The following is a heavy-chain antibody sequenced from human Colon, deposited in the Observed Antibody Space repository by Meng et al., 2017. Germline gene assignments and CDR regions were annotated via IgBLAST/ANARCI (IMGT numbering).Heavy chain of an antibody. D-gene: IGHD2-15*01. CDR3: VRRKGYCSGGSCYTFDY. CDR1: GFTFSSSW. CDR2: IKCDGSEK. Sequence: GESLKISCAASGFTFSSSWMHWVCQAPEKGLEWVADIKCDGSEKYYVDSVKGRLTISRDNAKNSLYLQVNSLIAEDMTVYYCVRRKGYCSGGSCYTFDYWGQGTLVTVSS. V-gene: IGHV3-52*01. J-gene: IGHJ4*02.